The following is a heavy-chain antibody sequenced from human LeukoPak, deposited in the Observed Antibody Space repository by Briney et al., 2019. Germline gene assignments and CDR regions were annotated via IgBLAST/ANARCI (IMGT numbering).Heavy chain of an antibody. D-gene: IGHD2-2*01. J-gene: IGHJ4*02. CDR3: ARTGSDCSSTSCYAGSTVGYY. Sequence: ASVKVSCKASGYTFTSYDINWVRQATGQGLEWMGWMNPNSGKTGYAQKFQGRVTMTRNTSISTAYMELSSLRSEDTAVYYCARTGSDCSSTSCYAGSTVGYYWGQGTLVTVSS. CDR1: GYTFTSYD. CDR2: MNPNSGKT. V-gene: IGHV1-8*01.